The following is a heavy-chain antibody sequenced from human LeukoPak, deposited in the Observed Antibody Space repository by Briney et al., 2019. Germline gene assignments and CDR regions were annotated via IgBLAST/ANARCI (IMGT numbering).Heavy chain of an antibody. D-gene: IGHD6-13*01. CDR2: INHSGST. Sequence: SETLSLTCAVYGGSFSGYYWSWIRQHPGKGLEWIGEINHSGSTNYNPSLKSRVTISVDTSKNQFSLKLSSVTAADTAVYYCARVFVAAADPLDYWGQGTLVTVSS. J-gene: IGHJ4*02. V-gene: IGHV4-34*01. CDR1: GGSFSGYY. CDR3: ARVFVAAADPLDY.